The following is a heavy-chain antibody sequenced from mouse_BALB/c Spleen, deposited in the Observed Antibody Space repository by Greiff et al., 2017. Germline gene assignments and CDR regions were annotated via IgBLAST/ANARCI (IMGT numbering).Heavy chain of an antibody. D-gene: IGHD1-1*01. Sequence: VKVVESGPGLVAPSQSLSITCTVSGFSLTSYGVHWVRQPPGKGLEWLGVIWASGSTNYKSTLMSRLSISKDNSKSQVFLKMNSLHTDDTAMYYCARGLPLLSAFAYWGQGTLVTVSA. CDR1: GFSLTSYG. CDR2: IWASGST. CDR3: ARGLPLLSAFAY. J-gene: IGHJ3*01. V-gene: IGHV2-9*02.